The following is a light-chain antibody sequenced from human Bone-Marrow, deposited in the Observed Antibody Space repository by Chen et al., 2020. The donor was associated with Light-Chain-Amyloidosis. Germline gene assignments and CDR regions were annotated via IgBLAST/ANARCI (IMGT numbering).Light chain of an antibody. CDR1: QSVTSSY. CDR2: GAS. CDR3: HQYGSSRGT. V-gene: IGKV3-20*01. J-gene: IGKJ1*01. Sequence: ESVLTQSPGTLSLSPGERATLSCRASQSVTSSYLAWYQQKPGQAPRLLIYGASNRATGIPDRFSGSGSGTDFTLTISRLEPEDFAVYYCHQYGSSRGTVGQGTKVETK.